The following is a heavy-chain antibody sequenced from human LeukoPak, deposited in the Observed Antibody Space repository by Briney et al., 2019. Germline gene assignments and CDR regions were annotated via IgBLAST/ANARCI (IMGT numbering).Heavy chain of an antibody. V-gene: IGHV3-7*03. J-gene: IGHJ5*01. CDR1: GFTFSNYW. CDR3: AKDYYASENYGWFES. CDR2: INQDRGEI. D-gene: IGHD3-10*01. Sequence: GGSLRLSCAASGFTFSNYWMTWVRQAPGKGLEWVASINQDRGEIHYVDSVRGRFTISRDNAKNSLSLQMSSLTAEDTALYYCAKDYYASENYGWFESWGQGTLVTVSS.